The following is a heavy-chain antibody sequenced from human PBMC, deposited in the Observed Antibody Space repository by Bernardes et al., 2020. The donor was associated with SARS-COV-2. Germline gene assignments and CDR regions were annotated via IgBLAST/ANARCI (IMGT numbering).Heavy chain of an antibody. CDR2: IYPGDSDT. J-gene: IGHJ6*02. D-gene: IGHD3-22*01. Sequence: SMNISCKGSGYSFTSYWIGWVRQMPGKGLEWMGIIYPGDSDTRYSPSFQGQVTISADKSISTAYLQWSSLKASDTAMYYCARAGNYYYYDSSGYYNYYGMDVWSQRTTVTVTS. CDR3: ARAGNYYYYDSSGYYNYYGMDV. V-gene: IGHV5-51*01. CDR1: GYSFTSYW.